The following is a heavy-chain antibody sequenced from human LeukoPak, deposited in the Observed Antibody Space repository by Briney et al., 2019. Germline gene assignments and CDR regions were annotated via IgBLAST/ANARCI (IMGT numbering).Heavy chain of an antibody. CDR3: ARDKSSGYWFIDY. J-gene: IGHJ4*02. CDR1: GFTFSSHW. CDR2: INSDGSST. V-gene: IGHV3-74*01. Sequence: GGSMRLPCAASGFTFSSHWMHWVRQAPGKGLVWVSRINSDGSSTNYADAVKGRFTVSRDNAKNTLYLQVNSLRAEDTAVYYCARDKSSGYWFIDYWGQGTLVTVSS. D-gene: IGHD3-22*01.